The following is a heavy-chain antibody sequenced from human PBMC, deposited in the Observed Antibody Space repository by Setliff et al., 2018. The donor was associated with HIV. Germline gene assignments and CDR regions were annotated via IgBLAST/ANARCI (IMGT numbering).Heavy chain of an antibody. CDR3: ARVGYDSSGYYPRGAFDI. V-gene: IGHV1-69*05. D-gene: IGHD3-22*01. J-gene: IGHJ3*02. Sequence: SVTVSCKASGGTFSSYAISWVRQAPGQGLEWMGGIIPTFGTANYAQKFQGRVTITTDESTSTAYMELSSLRSEDTAVYYCARVGYDSSGYYPRGAFDIWGQGTMVTVS. CDR1: GGTFSSYA. CDR2: IIPTFGTA.